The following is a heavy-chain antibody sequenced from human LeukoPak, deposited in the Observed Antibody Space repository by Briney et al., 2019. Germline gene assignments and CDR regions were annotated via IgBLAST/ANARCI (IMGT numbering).Heavy chain of an antibody. V-gene: IGHV3-48*03. D-gene: IGHD6-19*01. Sequence: PGGSLRLSCAASGFTFSSYEMNWVRQAPGKGLEWVSYISSSGSTIYYADSVKGRFTISRDNAKNSLYLQMNSLRAEDTAVYYCARDRGRVGSGFSYMDVWGKGTTVTISS. J-gene: IGHJ6*03. CDR2: ISSSGSTI. CDR1: GFTFSSYE. CDR3: ARDRGRVGSGFSYMDV.